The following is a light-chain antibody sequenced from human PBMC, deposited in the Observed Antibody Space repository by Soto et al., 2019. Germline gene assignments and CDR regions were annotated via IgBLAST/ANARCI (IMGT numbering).Light chain of an antibody. V-gene: IGKV1-5*03. CDR3: QQYYSYPLT. CDR1: QSISSL. Sequence: SQMTQYPSTLSASLGDRVTITCRSSQSISSLLAWYQQKPGKAPKLLIYKASTLESGVPSRFSGSGSGTDFTLTISCLQSEDFATYYCQQYYSYPLTFGGGSIVDVK. J-gene: IGKJ4*01. CDR2: KAS.